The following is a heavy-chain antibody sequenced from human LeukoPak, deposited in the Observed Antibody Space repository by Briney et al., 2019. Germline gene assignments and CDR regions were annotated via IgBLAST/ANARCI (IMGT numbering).Heavy chain of an antibody. CDR3: ATAPRLVRDYYYMDV. J-gene: IGHJ6*03. CDR2: FDPEDGET. Sequence: GASVKVSCKASGYTFTSYDINWVRQAPGKGLEWMGGFDPEDGETIYAQKFQGRVTMTEDTSTDTAYMELSSLRSEDTAVYYCATAPRLVRDYYYMDVWGKGTTVTVSS. D-gene: IGHD3-9*01. V-gene: IGHV1-24*01. CDR1: GYTFTSYD.